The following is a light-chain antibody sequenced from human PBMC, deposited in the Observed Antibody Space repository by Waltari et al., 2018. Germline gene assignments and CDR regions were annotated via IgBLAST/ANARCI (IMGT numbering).Light chain of an antibody. V-gene: IGKV2D-29*01. CDR1: QSLLHSNGNTY. J-gene: IGKJ4*01. CDR2: RVS. CDR3: MQALENPLT. Sequence: DIVMTQTPLSLPVPLGEPASISCRSSQSLLHSNGNTYLYWYLQKPGQPPRLLMYRVSNRFSGVPDRFSGSGSGTDFTLKISRVEAEYVGIDYCMQALENPLTFGGGTKVEIK.